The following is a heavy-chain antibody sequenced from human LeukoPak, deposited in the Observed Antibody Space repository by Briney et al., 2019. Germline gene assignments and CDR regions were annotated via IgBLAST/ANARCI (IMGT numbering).Heavy chain of an antibody. D-gene: IGHD2-2*01. CDR3: AKDRNVVVPAAMPNWFDP. J-gene: IGHJ5*02. CDR1: GFTFTNAW. V-gene: IGHV3-30*18. Sequence: GGSLRLSCAASGFTFTNAWMSWVRQAPGKGLEWVAVISYDGSNKYYADSVKGRFTISRDNSKNTLYLQMNSLRAKDTAVYYCAKDRNVVVPAAMPNWFDPWGQGTLVTVSS. CDR2: ISYDGSNK.